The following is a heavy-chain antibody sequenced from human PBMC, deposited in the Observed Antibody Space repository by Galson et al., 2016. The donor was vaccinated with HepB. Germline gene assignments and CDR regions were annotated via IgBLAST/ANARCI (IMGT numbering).Heavy chain of an antibody. CDR2: INPNGGST. D-gene: IGHD3-22*01. CDR3: ARDPGDYYDNSGTPYNRFDP. CDR1: GYSFTTSY. V-gene: IGHV1-46*01. Sequence: SVKVSCKASGYSFTTSYMHWVRQAPGQGLEWMGMINPNGGSTRYPQKFQGRVTMTRDTSTSTVYMDLNSVRSEDTAVYYCARDPGDYYDNSGTPYNRFDPWGQESLVTVSS. J-gene: IGHJ5*02.